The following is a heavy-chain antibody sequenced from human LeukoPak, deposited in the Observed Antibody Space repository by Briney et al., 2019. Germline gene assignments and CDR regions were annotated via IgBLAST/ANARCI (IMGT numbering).Heavy chain of an antibody. CDR1: GFTFSSYA. J-gene: IGHJ4*02. CDR2: ISYDGSNK. Sequence: GGSLRLSCAASGFTFSSYAMHWVRQVPGKGLEWVAVISYDGSNKYYADSVKGRFTISRDNSKNTLYLQMNSLRAEDTAVYYCARDSDPVVITQLGYWGQGTLVTVSS. V-gene: IGHV3-30-3*01. D-gene: IGHD3-22*01. CDR3: ARDSDPVVITQLGY.